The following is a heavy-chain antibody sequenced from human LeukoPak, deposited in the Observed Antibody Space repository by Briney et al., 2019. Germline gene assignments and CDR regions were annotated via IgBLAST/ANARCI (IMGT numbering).Heavy chain of an antibody. V-gene: IGHV4-38-2*01. CDR3: ARAGYCSSTSCYAGALDY. Sequence: SETLSLTCAVSGYSISSGYYWGWIRQPPGKGLEWIGSIYHSGSTYYNPSLKSRVTISVDTSKNQFSLKLSSVTAADTAVYYCARAGYCSSTSCYAGALDYWGQGTLVTVSS. CDR1: GYSISSGYY. J-gene: IGHJ4*02. D-gene: IGHD2-2*03. CDR2: IYHSGST.